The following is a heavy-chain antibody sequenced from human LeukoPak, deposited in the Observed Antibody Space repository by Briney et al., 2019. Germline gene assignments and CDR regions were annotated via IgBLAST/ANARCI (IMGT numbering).Heavy chain of an antibody. J-gene: IGHJ5*02. CDR3: ARDLIAARPVWWFDP. V-gene: IGHV1-18*01. CDR1: GYTFTSYG. CDR2: ISAYNGNT. Sequence: GASVKVSCKASGYTFTSYGISWVRQAPGQGLEWMGWISAYNGNTNYAQKLQGRVTMTTDTSTSTAYMELRSLRSDDTAVYYCARDLIAARPVWWFDPWGQGTLVTVSS. D-gene: IGHD6-6*01.